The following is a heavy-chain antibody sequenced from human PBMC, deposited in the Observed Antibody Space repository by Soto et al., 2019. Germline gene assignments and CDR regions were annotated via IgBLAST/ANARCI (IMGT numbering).Heavy chain of an antibody. D-gene: IGHD2-15*01. V-gene: IGHV1-69*13. CDR1: GGTFSSYA. CDR3: ARGGYCSGGSCYSYYYYYYGMDV. J-gene: IGHJ6*02. Sequence: SVKVSCKASGGTFSSYAISWVRQAPGQGLEWMGGIIPIFGTANYAQKFQGRVTITVDESTSTAYMELSSLRSEDTAVYYCARGGYCSGGSCYSYYYYYYGMDVWGQGTTVTVSS. CDR2: IIPIFGTA.